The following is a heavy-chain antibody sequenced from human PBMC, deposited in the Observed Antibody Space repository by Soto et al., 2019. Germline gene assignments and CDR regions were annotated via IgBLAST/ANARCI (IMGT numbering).Heavy chain of an antibody. Sequence: EVQLLESGGGLAQPGGSLRLSCTASGFIFNTYALSWVRQAPGKGLEWVSGISGSGINADYASSVRGRFTISRDNSKSTIYLQMNNLRVDDTAIYYCAKDGKYCANGICYNFYYHMDVWGKGTGVAVS. D-gene: IGHD2-8*01. V-gene: IGHV3-23*01. J-gene: IGHJ6*03. CDR3: AKDGKYCANGICYNFYYHMDV. CDR1: GFIFNTYA. CDR2: ISGSGINA.